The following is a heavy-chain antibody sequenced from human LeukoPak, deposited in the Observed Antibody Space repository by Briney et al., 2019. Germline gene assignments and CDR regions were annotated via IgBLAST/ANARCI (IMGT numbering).Heavy chain of an antibody. J-gene: IGHJ4*02. Sequence: SETLSLTCAVYGGSFSGYYWSWIRQPPGKGLEWIGEINPSGSTNYNPSLKSRVTISVDTSKNQFSLKLSSVTAADTAVYYCARGHSSGWYYYWGQGTLVTVSS. D-gene: IGHD6-19*01. CDR1: GGSFSGYY. V-gene: IGHV4-34*01. CDR3: ARGHSSGWYYY. CDR2: INPSGST.